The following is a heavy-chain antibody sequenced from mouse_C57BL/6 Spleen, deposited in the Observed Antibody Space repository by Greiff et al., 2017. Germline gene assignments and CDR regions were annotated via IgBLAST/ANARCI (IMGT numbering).Heavy chain of an antibody. Sequence: VQLQQSGAELARPGASVKLSCKASGYTFTSYGISWVKQRPGQGLEWIGEIYPRNGNTYYNEKFKGKATLTADKSSSTAYMELRSLTSEDSAVYFCARKERDDYGDYWGQGTTLTVSS. CDR2: IYPRNGNT. CDR3: ARKERDDYGDY. CDR1: GYTFTSYG. D-gene: IGHD2-4*01. V-gene: IGHV1-81*01. J-gene: IGHJ2*01.